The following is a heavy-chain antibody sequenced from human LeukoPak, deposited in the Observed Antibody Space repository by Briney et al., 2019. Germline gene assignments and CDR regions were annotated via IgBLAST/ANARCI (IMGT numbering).Heavy chain of an antibody. CDR3: ARGVPDSSSWYDY. V-gene: IGHV3-11*04. Sequence: GGSLRLSCAAPGFTFRDYYMHWVRQAPGKGLEWISYISNNGDTIYYADSVKGRFTISRDNAKNSLYLQMNSLRAEDTAVYYCARGVPDSSSWYDYWGQGTLVTVSS. D-gene: IGHD6-13*01. J-gene: IGHJ4*02. CDR1: GFTFRDYY. CDR2: ISNNGDTI.